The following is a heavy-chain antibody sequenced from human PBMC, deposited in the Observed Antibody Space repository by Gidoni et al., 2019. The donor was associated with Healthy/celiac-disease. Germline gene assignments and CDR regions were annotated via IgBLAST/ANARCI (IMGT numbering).Heavy chain of an antibody. CDR1: GYTFTYRY. Sequence: QMQLVQSGAEVKKTGSSVKVSCKASGYTFTYRYLNWVRQAPGQALEWMGWITPFNGNTNYAQKFQDRVTITRDRSMSTAYMELSSLRSEDTAMYYCAVSGSYGGKASGAFDIWGQGTMVTVSS. CDR2: ITPFNGNT. CDR3: AVSGSYGGKASGAFDI. V-gene: IGHV1-45*02. D-gene: IGHD3-16*01. J-gene: IGHJ3*02.